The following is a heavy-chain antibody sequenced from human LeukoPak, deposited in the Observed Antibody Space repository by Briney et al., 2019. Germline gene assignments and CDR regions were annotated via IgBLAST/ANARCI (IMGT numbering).Heavy chain of an antibody. J-gene: IGHJ5*02. D-gene: IGHD5/OR15-5a*01. CDR3: ARESTEDRPGS. Sequence: GGSLRLSCAASGFTLSDFWMSWVRQAPGKGLEWVANIDQDGSDKNYVGSVKGRFTISRDDAKNSLFLQMNSLRAEDTAVYYCARESTEDRPGSWGQGTLVTVSS. V-gene: IGHV3-7*01. CDR1: GFTLSDFW. CDR2: IDQDGSDK.